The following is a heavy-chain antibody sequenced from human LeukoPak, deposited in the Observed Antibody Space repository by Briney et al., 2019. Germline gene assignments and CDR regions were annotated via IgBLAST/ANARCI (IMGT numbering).Heavy chain of an antibody. CDR3: AKGGGGLLWFGEFPFDY. CDR1: GFTFDDYA. J-gene: IGHJ4*02. CDR2: ISWNSGSI. D-gene: IGHD3-10*01. Sequence: GGSLRLSCAASGFTFDDYAMHRVRQAPGKGLEWVSGISWNSGSIGYADSVKGRFTISRDNAKNSLYLQMNSLRAEDTALYYCAKGGGGLLWFGEFPFDYWGQGTLVTVSS. V-gene: IGHV3-9*01.